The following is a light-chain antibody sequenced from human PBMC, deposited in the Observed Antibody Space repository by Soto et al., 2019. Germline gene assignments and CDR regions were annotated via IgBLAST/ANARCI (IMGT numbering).Light chain of an antibody. CDR2: EGS. J-gene: IGLJ1*01. CDR3: CSYAGSSTVDS. CDR1: SSDVGSYNL. V-gene: IGLV2-23*03. Sequence: QSALTQPASVSGSPGQSITISCTGTSSDVGSYNLVSWYQQHPGKAPKLMIYEGSKRPSGVSNRFSGSKSGNTASLTISGLQAEDEADYYCCSYAGSSTVDSFGTGTKVTVL.